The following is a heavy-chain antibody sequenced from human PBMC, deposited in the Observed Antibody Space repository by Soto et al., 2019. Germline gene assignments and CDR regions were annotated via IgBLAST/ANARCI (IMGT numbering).Heavy chain of an antibody. CDR1: GFTFSTSV. D-gene: IGHD3-22*01. CDR2: ISYGGVNK. CDR3: AREEFEDGRGHFDY. J-gene: IGHJ4*02. V-gene: IGHV3-30-3*01. Sequence: VQLVESGGGVVQPGGSLRLSCAASGFTFSTSVMHWVRQAPGKGLEWMAIISYGGVNKHYADSVKGRFTISRDISESTLYLQMNSLRTEDTAVYYCAREEFEDGRGHFDYWGQGTLVSVSS.